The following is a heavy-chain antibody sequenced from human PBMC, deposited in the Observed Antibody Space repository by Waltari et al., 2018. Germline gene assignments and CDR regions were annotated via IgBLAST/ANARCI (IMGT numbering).Heavy chain of an antibody. J-gene: IGHJ4*02. CDR1: W. Sequence: WGGWVRKSPEKGREWIGQVQGSGRTNYNPSFASRGSVSVDTSTTQFSLKVTSATAADTAVYFCARDRGRGIYLDSWGQGVLVTVSP. CDR2: VQGSGRT. CDR3: ARDRGRGIYLDS. D-gene: IGHD2-15*01. V-gene: IGHV4-4*01.